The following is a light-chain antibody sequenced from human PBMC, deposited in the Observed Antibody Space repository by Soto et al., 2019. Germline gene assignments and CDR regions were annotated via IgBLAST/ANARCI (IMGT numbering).Light chain of an antibody. V-gene: IGKV3-11*01. CDR3: QQRRNWR. Sequence: TISQEPPSLSPGAIATLSCRASQSVSSYLAWYQQKPGQAPRLLIYDASNRANGIPARFSGSGSGTDFTLTISSLEPEDFAVYYCQQRRNWRLGGGTKVEIK. CDR2: DAS. CDR1: QSVSSY. J-gene: IGKJ4*01.